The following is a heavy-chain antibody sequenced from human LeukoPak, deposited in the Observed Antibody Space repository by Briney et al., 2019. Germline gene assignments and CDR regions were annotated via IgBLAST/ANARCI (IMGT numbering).Heavy chain of an antibody. CDR2: ISAYNGNT. CDR3: ARVRSYYDSSAYDY. CDR1: GYTFTSYG. Sequence: GASGKVSCKASGYTFTSYGISWVRQAPGQGLEWMGWISAYNGNTNYARKLQGRVTMTTDTSTSTAYMELRSLRSDDTAVYYCARVRSYYDSSAYDYWGQGTLVTVSS. J-gene: IGHJ4*02. D-gene: IGHD3-22*01. V-gene: IGHV1-18*01.